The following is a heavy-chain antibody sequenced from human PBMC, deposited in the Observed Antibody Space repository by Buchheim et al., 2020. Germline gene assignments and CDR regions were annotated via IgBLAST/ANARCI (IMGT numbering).Heavy chain of an antibody. Sequence: EVQLVESGGGLVKPGGSLRLSCAASGFTFSSYSMNWVRQAPGKGLEWVSSISSSSSYIYYADSVKGRFTISRDNAKNSLYLQMNSLRAEDTAMYYCATYVAVAGPYWYFDLWGRGTL. CDR2: ISSSSSYI. CDR1: GFTFSSYS. J-gene: IGHJ2*01. CDR3: ATYVAVAGPYWYFDL. V-gene: IGHV3-21*01. D-gene: IGHD6-19*01.